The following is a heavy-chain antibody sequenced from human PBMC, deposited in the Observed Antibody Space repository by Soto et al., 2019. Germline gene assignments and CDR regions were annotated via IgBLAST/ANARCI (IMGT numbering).Heavy chain of an antibody. J-gene: IGHJ5*02. Sequence: SETLSLTCTVSGGSISNYYWSWIRHPPGKKLEWIGYIYYSGSTDYNPSLKSRVTISVDTSKNQFSLKLYSVTTADTAMYYCARLPWADYGGIFDPWGQGTLVTVSS. D-gene: IGHD4-17*01. V-gene: IGHV4-59*01. CDR2: IYYSGST. CDR3: ARLPWADYGGIFDP. CDR1: GGSISNYY.